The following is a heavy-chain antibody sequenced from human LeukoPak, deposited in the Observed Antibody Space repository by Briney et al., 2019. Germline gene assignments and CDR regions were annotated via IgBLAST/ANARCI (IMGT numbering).Heavy chain of an antibody. CDR1: GFTFSSYA. J-gene: IGHJ4*02. CDR3: ARGERTTYYFDY. V-gene: IGHV3-53*04. D-gene: IGHD1-7*01. Sequence: PGGSLRLSCAASGFTFSSYAMSWVRQAPGKGLEWVSVIYSGGSTYYADSVKGRFTISRHNSKNTLYLRMNSLRAEDTAVYYCARGERTTYYFDYWGQGTLVTVSS. CDR2: IYSGGST.